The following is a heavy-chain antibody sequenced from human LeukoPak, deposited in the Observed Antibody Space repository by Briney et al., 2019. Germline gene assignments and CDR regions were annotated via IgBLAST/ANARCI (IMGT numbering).Heavy chain of an antibody. CDR2: IIPIFGTA. J-gene: IGHJ4*02. V-gene: IGHV1-69*13. Sequence: SVKVSCTASGGTFSSYAISWVRQAPGQGLEWMGGIIPIFGTANYAQKFQGRVTITADESTSTAYMELSSLRSEDTAVYYCARLGVAVAGKSFDYWGQGTLVTVSS. CDR1: GGTFSSYA. D-gene: IGHD6-19*01. CDR3: ARLGVAVAGKSFDY.